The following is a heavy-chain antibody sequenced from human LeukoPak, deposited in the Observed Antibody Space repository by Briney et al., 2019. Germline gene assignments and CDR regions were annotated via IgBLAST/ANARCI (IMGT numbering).Heavy chain of an antibody. CDR1: GFTFSDYY. Sequence: PGGSLRLSCAASGFTFSDYYMSWIRQAPGKGLEWVSYISTSSSYTNYADSVKGRFTISRANAENSLYLQMNSLRAEDTAVYYCARGYSTVDYWGQGTLVTVSS. CDR3: ARGYSTVDY. CDR2: ISTSSSYT. J-gene: IGHJ4*02. D-gene: IGHD1-26*01. V-gene: IGHV3-11*03.